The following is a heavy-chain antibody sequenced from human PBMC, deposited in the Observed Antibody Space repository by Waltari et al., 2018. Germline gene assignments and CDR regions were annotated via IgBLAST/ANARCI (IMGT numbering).Heavy chain of an antibody. D-gene: IGHD3-10*01. CDR3: AHRRATGGSGSYSDFDY. CDR1: GFSLSPSGVG. V-gene: IGHV2-5*01. Sequence: QITLKESGPTLVKPTQTLTLTCTFSGFSLSPSGVGLGWIRPPPGKALGWLALIYWNYDKRYSRSLKSRLTRTKDTSKNQVVRTVNNMDPVDTATYYCAHRRATGGSGSYSDFDYWGQGTLVTVSS. J-gene: IGHJ4*02. CDR2: IYWNYDK.